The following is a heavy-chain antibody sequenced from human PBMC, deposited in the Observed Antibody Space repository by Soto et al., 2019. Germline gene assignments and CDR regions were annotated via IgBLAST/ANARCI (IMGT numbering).Heavy chain of an antibody. CDR3: ARDLGITNPDKNWFDP. CDR1: GFTFSSYS. Sequence: VGSLRLSCAASGFTFSSYSMNWVRQAPGKGLEWVSSISSSSSYIYYADSVKGRFTISRDNAKNSLYLQMNSLRAEDTAVYYCARDLGITNPDKNWFDPWGQGTLVTVSS. CDR2: ISSSSSYI. V-gene: IGHV3-21*01. D-gene: IGHD3-10*01. J-gene: IGHJ5*02.